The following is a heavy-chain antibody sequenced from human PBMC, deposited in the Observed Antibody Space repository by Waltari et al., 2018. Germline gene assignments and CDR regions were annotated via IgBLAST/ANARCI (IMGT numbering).Heavy chain of an antibody. CDR1: GGSISSYY. CDR2: IYTRWST. CDR3: AREAIITMIVADAFDI. V-gene: IGHV4-4*07. J-gene: IGHJ3*02. Sequence: QVQLQESGPGLVKPSETLSLTCTVSGGSISSYYWSWIRQPAGKGLEWIGRIYTRWSTNYNPSLKSRVTMSVDTSKNQFSLKLGSVTAADTAVYYCAREAIITMIVADAFDIWGQGTMVTVSS. D-gene: IGHD3-22*01.